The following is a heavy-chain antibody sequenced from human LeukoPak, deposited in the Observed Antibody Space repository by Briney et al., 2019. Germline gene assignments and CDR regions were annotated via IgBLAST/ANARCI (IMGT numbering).Heavy chain of an antibody. V-gene: IGHV3-7*01. D-gene: IGHD5-18*01. CDR1: GFTFSSYE. J-gene: IGHJ4*02. CDR3: ARDKTRGLGYSYSKSGNYFDY. Sequence: GGPLRLSCAASGFTFSSYEMNWVRQAPGKGLEWVANIKQDGSEKYYVDSVKGRFTISRDNAKNSPYLQMNSLRAEDTAVYSCARDKTRGLGYSYSKSGNYFDYWGQGTLVTVSS. CDR2: IKQDGSEK.